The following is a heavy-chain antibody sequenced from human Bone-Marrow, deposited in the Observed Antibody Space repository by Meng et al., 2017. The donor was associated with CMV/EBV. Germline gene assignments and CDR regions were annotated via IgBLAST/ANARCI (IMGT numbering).Heavy chain of an antibody. D-gene: IGHD3-10*01. V-gene: IGHV3-7*01. CDR2: IKQDGSEK. J-gene: IGHJ4*02. Sequence: LSLTCAASGFTFSSYGMHWVRQAPGKGLEWVANIKQDGSEKYYVDSVKGRFTISRDNAKNSLYLQMNSLRAEDTAVYYCAPNTIWGQGTLVTVSS. CDR1: GFTFSSYG. CDR3: APNTI.